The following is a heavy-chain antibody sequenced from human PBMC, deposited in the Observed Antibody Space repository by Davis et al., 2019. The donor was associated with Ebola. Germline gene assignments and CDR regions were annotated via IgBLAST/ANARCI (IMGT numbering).Heavy chain of an antibody. D-gene: IGHD5-24*01. V-gene: IGHV3-33*06. CDR3: AKDFRDGDNYGNYNYGMDV. CDR1: GFIFRNYG. Sequence: PGGSLRLSCAASGFIFRNYGMHWVRQAPGKGLEWVAVILNPGSNKYFADSVKGRFTISRDNSKNTLFLQMDRLRAEDTAVYYCAKDFRDGDNYGNYNYGMDVWGQGTTVTVSS. CDR2: ILNPGSNK. J-gene: IGHJ6*02.